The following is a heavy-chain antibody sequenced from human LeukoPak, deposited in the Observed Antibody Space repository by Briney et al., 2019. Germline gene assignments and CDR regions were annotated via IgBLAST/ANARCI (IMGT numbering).Heavy chain of an antibody. Sequence: PGGSLRLSCAASGFTFSAYGMTWVRQAPGKGLEWVSHISDRGDNTYYADSVKGRFTISRDNAKNSLYLQMNSLRAEDTAVYYCARYTGGSWYNWFDPWGQGTLVTVSS. CDR1: GFTFSAYG. V-gene: IGHV3-21*01. CDR3: ARYTGGSWYNWFDP. CDR2: ISDRGDNT. J-gene: IGHJ5*02. D-gene: IGHD6-13*01.